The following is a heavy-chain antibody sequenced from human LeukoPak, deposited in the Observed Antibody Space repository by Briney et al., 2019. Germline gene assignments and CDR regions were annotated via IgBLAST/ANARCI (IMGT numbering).Heavy chain of an antibody. CDR2: IYTTGAT. J-gene: IGHJ4*02. Sequence: PSETLSLTCTVSSGSIKSYYWGWVRQPPGKGLEWICRIYTTGATQYNPSLKSRVTMSIDTSTNQFSLNLTSMTAADTAVYYCGRQGYTASYYFLDFWSQGTLVAVS. CDR3: GRQGYTASYYFLDF. V-gene: IGHV4-4*07. D-gene: IGHD1-26*01. CDR1: SGSIKSYY.